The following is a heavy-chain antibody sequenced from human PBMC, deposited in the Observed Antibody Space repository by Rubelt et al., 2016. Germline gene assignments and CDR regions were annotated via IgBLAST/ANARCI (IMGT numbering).Heavy chain of an antibody. CDR2: IWYDGSNK. J-gene: IGHJ5*02. V-gene: IGHV3-33*01. D-gene: IGHD6-19*01. CDR3: AREKGQWLVHYWFDP. Sequence: VQLVESGGGVVQPGRSLRLSCAASGFTFSSYGMHWVRQAPGKGLEWVAVIWYDGSNKYYADSVKGRFTISRDNSKNTLYLQMNSLRAEDTAVYYCAREKGQWLVHYWFDPWGQGTLVTVSS. CDR1: GFTFSSYG.